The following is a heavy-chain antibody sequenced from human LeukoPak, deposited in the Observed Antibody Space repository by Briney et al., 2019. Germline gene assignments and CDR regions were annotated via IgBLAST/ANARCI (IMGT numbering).Heavy chain of an antibody. D-gene: IGHD2-2*01. V-gene: IGHV3-21*01. CDR1: GFSFSSYS. CDR3: AREISSSTSFDY. CDR2: ISSGSTHI. J-gene: IGHJ4*02. Sequence: GGSLRLSCAASGFSFSSYSMNWVRQAPGKGLEWVSSISSGSTHIYYADSVKGRFTISRDNAKNSLYLQVSTLRAEDTAVYYCAREISSSTSFDYWGQGTLVTVSS.